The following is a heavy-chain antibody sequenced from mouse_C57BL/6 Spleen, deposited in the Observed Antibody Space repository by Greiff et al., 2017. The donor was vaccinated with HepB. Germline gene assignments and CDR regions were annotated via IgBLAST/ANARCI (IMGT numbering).Heavy chain of an antibody. J-gene: IGHJ4*01. CDR1: GYSITSGYY. CDR2: ISYDGSN. Sequence: EVKLMESGPGLVKPSQSLSLTCSVTGYSITSGYYWNWIRQFPGNKLEWMGYISYDGSNNYNPSLKNRISITRDTSKNQFFLKLNSVTTEDTATYYCARVGRGYAMDYWGQGTSVTVSS. CDR3: ARVGRGYAMDY. D-gene: IGHD4-1*01. V-gene: IGHV3-6*01.